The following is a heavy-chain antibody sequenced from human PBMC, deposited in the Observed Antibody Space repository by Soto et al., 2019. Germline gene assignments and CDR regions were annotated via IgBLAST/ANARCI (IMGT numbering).Heavy chain of an antibody. V-gene: IGHV3-23*01. CDR3: AKDIVVVPAAESRFDY. D-gene: IGHD2-2*01. J-gene: IGHJ4*02. CDR1: GFTFSSYA. CDR2: ISGSGGST. Sequence: GGSLRLSCAASGFTFSSYAMSWVRQAPGKGLEWVSAISGSGGSTYYADPVKGRFTISRDNSKNTLYLQMNSLRAEDTAVYYCAKDIVVVPAAESRFDYWGQGTLVTVSS.